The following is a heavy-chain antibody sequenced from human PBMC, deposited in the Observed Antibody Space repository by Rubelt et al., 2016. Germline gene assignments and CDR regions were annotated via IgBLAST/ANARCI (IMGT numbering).Heavy chain of an antibody. CDR3: VSDPRDCDYTLDY. J-gene: IGHJ4*02. Sequence: APGKGLEWVGRIKSKSDGGTTDYIAPVKGRFTISRDDSKTTLYLQMNSLSAEDTAVYYCVSDPRDCDYTLDYWGQGTLVTVSS. V-gene: IGHV3-15*01. D-gene: IGHD2-21*02. CDR2: IKSKSDGGTT.